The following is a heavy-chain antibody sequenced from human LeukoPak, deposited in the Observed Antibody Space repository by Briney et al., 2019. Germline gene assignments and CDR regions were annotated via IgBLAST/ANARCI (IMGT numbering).Heavy chain of an antibody. D-gene: IGHD2-2*01. CDR1: GGSISSYY. V-gene: IGHV4-59*01. CDR3: AREVVVVPAAMVHYYYYYMDV. CDR2: IYYSGST. Sequence: PSETLSLTCTVSGGSISSYYWSWIRQPPGKGLEWIGYIYYSGSTNYNPSLKSRVTISVDTSKNQFSLKLSSVTAADTAVYYCAREVVVVPAAMVHYYYYYMDVWGKGTTVTISS. J-gene: IGHJ6*03.